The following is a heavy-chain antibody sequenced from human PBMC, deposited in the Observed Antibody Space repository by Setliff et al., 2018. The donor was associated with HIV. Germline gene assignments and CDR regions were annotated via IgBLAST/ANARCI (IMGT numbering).Heavy chain of an antibody. CDR3: ARDKGYYYMDV. Sequence: SETLSLTCTGSGVSISSGSYYWSWIRQSAGKGLEWIGRIYTSGSTNDNPSLKSRITISVDTSNNQFSLRLSSVTAANTAVYYCARDKGYYYMDVWGKGITVTVSS. CDR1: GVSISSGSYY. CDR2: IYTSGST. V-gene: IGHV4-61*02. J-gene: IGHJ6*03.